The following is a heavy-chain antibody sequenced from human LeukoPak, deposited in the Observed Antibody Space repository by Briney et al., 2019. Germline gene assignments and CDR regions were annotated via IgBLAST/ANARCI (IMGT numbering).Heavy chain of an antibody. CDR3: VRDSSWFDY. V-gene: IGHV3-21*01. D-gene: IGHD2-15*01. CDR1: GFTFSTCS. J-gene: IGHJ4*02. CDR2: ISTRSDYI. Sequence: GGSLRLSCAASGFTFSTCSMNWGRKAPGKGLEWVSSISTRSDYIYYADSVKGRFTIPRDNARNSLYLQMNSLRAEDTAVYFCVRDSSWFDYWGQGTLVTVSS.